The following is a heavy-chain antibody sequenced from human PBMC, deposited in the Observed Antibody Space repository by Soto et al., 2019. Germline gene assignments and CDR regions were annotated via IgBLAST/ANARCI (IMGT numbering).Heavy chain of an antibody. V-gene: IGHV4-59*01. CDR3: ARAQSNWNHDGFDF. CDR2: IYYSGRT. CDR1: GGSISSYY. J-gene: IGHJ4*02. D-gene: IGHD1-20*01. Sequence: QVQLQESGPGLVMPSETLSLACIVSGGSISSYYWSWIRQPPGKGLEWIGYIYYSGRTNYNPSLKRRVTISVDTSTNQFSLRLTSLTAADTAVYYCARAQSNWNHDGFDFWGQGTLVTVSS.